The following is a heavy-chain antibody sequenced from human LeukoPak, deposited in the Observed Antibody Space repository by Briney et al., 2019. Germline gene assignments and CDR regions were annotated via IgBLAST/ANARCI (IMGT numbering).Heavy chain of an antibody. J-gene: IGHJ4*02. Sequence: ASVKVSCKASGYTFTGYYMHWVRQALGQGLEWMGWINPNSGGTNYAQKFQGRVTMTRDTSISTAYMELSRLRSDDTAVYYCARTYSYGFLPDYWGQGTLVTVSS. CDR2: INPNSGGT. D-gene: IGHD5-18*01. CDR3: ARTYSYGFLPDY. CDR1: GYTFTGYY. V-gene: IGHV1-2*02.